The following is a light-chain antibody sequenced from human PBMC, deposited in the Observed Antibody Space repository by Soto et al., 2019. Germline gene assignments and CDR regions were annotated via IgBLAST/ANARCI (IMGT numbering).Light chain of an antibody. CDR1: QTISNW. Sequence: DIHMTQSPSTLSASVGDRVTITCRASQTISNWLAWYQQKPGKAPTLLIYDASTLERGVPSRFSGTGSGTEFTLSIDSLQPDDFATYYCQQYHTSSITFGQRIRLEI. CDR3: QQYHTSSIT. V-gene: IGKV1-5*01. J-gene: IGKJ5*01. CDR2: DAS.